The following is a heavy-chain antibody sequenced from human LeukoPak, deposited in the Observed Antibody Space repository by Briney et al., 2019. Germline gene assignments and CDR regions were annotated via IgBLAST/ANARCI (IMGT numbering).Heavy chain of an antibody. CDR3: ASGGYSGYDTPPFDY. CDR1: GGSISSYY. D-gene: IGHD5-12*01. V-gene: IGHV4-59*01. CDR2: IYYSGST. J-gene: IGHJ4*02. Sequence: PSETLSLTCTVSGGSISSYYWSWIRQPPGKGLEWIGYIYYSGSTNYNPSLKSRVTISVDTSKNQFSLKLSSVTAADTAVHYCASGGYSGYDTPPFDYWGQGTLVTVSS.